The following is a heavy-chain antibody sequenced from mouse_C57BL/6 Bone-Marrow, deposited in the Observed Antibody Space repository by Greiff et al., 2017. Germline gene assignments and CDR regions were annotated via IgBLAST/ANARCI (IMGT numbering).Heavy chain of an antibody. CDR2: IYWDDDK. CDR1: GFSLSTSGMG. J-gene: IGHJ1*03. CDR3: AQIAHTIWYFDV. V-gene: IGHV8-12*01. D-gene: IGHD2-12*01. Sequence: QVTLKVCGPGILQSSQTLSLTCSFSGFSLSTSGMGVSWIRQPSGKGLEWLAHIYWDDDKRYNPSLKRRLTISKDTSRNQVFHKITSVDTADTATYYCAQIAHTIWYFDVWGTGTTVTVSS.